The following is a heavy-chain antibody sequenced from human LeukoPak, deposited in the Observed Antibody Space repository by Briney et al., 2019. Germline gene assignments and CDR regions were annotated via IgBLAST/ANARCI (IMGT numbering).Heavy chain of an antibody. CDR2: IRYDGSNK. CDR3: AKDLSSGWYSNYFDY. CDR1: GFTFSSYG. D-gene: IGHD6-19*01. J-gene: IGHJ4*02. Sequence: GGSLRLSCAASGFTFSSYGMHWVRQAPGKGLEWVAYIRYDGSNKYYADSVKGRFTISRDISKNTLYLQMNSLRAEDSAVYYCAKDLSSGWYSNYFDYWGQGTLVTVSS. V-gene: IGHV3-30*02.